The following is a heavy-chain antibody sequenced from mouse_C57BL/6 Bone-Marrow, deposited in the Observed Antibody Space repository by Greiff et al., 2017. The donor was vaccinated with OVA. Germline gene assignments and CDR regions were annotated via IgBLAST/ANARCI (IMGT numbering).Heavy chain of an antibody. V-gene: IGHV5-2*01. CDR1: EYEFPSYD. CDR3: ARSLTVVAGENFDY. D-gene: IGHD1-1*01. CDR2: INSDGGSP. J-gene: IGHJ2*01. Sequence: EVKLVESGGGLVQPGESLKLSCESNEYEFPSYDMSWVRKTPEKRLELVAAINSDGGSPYYPDTMERRFIISRDNTKKTLYLQMSSLRSEDTALYYCARSLTVVAGENFDYWGQGTTLTVSS.